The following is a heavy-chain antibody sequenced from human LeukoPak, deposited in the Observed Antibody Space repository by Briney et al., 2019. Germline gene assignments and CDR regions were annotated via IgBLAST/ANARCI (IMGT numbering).Heavy chain of an antibody. J-gene: IGHJ3*02. Sequence: ASVKVSCKVSGYTLTELSMHWVRQAPGQGLEWMGIINPSGGSTSYAQKFQGRVTMTRDTSTSTVYMELSSLRSEDTAVYYCARGFVVVTAEAFDIWGQGTMVTVSS. CDR1: GYTLTELS. V-gene: IGHV1-46*01. CDR2: INPSGGST. CDR3: ARGFVVVTAEAFDI. D-gene: IGHD2-21*02.